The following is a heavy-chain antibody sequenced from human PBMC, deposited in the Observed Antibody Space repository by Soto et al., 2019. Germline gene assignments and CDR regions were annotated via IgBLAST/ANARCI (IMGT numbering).Heavy chain of an antibody. Sequence: GGSLRLSCAASGFTFDDYAMHWVRQAPGKGLEWVSGISWNSGSIGYADSVKGRFTISRDNAKNSLYLQMNSLRAEDTALYYCAKESGFTIFGVATRNHLLFGMDVWGQGTTVTVSS. D-gene: IGHD3-3*01. J-gene: IGHJ6*02. CDR3: AKESGFTIFGVATRNHLLFGMDV. CDR2: ISWNSGSI. CDR1: GFTFDDYA. V-gene: IGHV3-9*01.